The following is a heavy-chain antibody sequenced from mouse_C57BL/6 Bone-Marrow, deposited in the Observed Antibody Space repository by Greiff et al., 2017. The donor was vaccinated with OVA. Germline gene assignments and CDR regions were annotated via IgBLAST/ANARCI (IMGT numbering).Heavy chain of an antibody. V-gene: IGHV5-9-1*02. D-gene: IGHD2-5*01. Sequence: EVQVVESGEGLVKPGGSLKLSCAASGFTFSSYAMSWVRQTPEKRLEWVAYISSGGDYIYYADTVKGRFTLSRDNARNTLYLQMSSLKSEDTAMYYCTRGAYSNYVPFYAMDYWGQGTSVTVSS. CDR2: ISSGGDYI. CDR3: TRGAYSNYVPFYAMDY. J-gene: IGHJ4*01. CDR1: GFTFSSYA.